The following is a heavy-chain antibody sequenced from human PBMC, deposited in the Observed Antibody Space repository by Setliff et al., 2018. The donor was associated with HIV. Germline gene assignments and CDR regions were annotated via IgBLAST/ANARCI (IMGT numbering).Heavy chain of an antibody. CDR2: INHRGTT. V-gene: IGHV4-34*01. D-gene: IGHD3-10*01. CDR3: ARGVILLRAVVAQSVYCYMDV. CDR1: GASFSGNC. J-gene: IGHJ6*03. Sequence: SETLSLTCGVSGASFSGNCWVWLRQSPGKGLEWIGQINHRGTTNYNASLQSRLAISMDVSKNQFPLRLNSVTAADTSKYFCARGVILLRAVVAQSVYCYMDVWGTGTTVTVS.